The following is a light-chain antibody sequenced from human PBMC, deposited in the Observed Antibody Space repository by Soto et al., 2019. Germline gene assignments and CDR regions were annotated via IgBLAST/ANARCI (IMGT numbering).Light chain of an antibody. CDR1: SSDVGGYNY. Sequence: QSALTQPASVSGSPGQSITISCTGTSSDVGGYNYVSWYQQYPGKAPKLMIYEVSNRPSGVSNRFSGSKSGNTASLTISGLQAEDEADYFCNSYTASTTLIIFGGGTKLTVL. V-gene: IGLV2-14*01. CDR3: NSYTASTTLII. J-gene: IGLJ2*01. CDR2: EVS.